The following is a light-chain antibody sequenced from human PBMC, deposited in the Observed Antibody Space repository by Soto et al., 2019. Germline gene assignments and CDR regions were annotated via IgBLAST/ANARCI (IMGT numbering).Light chain of an antibody. CDR2: SAS. CDR3: QQSYSTPLT. CDR1: QRISGY. V-gene: IGKV1-39*01. Sequence: DIQMTQSPSSLSAFVGDRVTVTCRASQRISGYLNWYQQKPGKAPKLLIYSASSLQSGVPPRFSGSGYETDFTLPISSLQPEDFATYYSQQSYSTPLTFGGGTKLEIK. J-gene: IGKJ4*01.